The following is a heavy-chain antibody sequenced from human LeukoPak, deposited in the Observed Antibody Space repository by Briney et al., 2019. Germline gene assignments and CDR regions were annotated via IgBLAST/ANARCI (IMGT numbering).Heavy chain of an antibody. V-gene: IGHV4-39*01. CDR3: ATDREGYSYGIDENGWFDP. Sequence: TSETLSLTCTVSGGSISSSSYYWGWIRQPPGKGLEWIGSIYYSGSAYYNPSLKSRVTISVDTSKNQFSLKLSSVTAADTAVYYCATDREGYSYGIDENGWFDPWGQGTLVTVSS. CDR1: GGSISSSSYY. J-gene: IGHJ5*02. CDR2: IYYSGSA. D-gene: IGHD5-18*01.